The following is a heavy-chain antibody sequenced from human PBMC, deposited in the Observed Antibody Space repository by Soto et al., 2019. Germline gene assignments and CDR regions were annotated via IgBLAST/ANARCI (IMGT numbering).Heavy chain of an antibody. CDR3: AILAAYCGGDCFPFDY. D-gene: IGHD2-21*02. J-gene: IGHJ4*02. Sequence: GGSLRLSCAASGFTFDDYAMHWVRQAPGKGLEWVSGISWNSGSIGYADSVKGRFTISRDNAKNSLYLQMNSLRAEDTALYYCAILAAYCGGDCFPFDYWGQGTLVTVSS. V-gene: IGHV3-9*01. CDR2: ISWNSGSI. CDR1: GFTFDDYA.